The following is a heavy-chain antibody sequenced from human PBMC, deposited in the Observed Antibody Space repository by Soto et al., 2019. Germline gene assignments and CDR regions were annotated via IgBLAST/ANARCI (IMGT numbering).Heavy chain of an antibody. J-gene: IGHJ4*02. D-gene: IGHD4-4*01. CDR1: GYTFTSDG. Sequence: QVQLVQSGAEVKKPGASVKVSCKASGYTFTSDGISWVRQAPGQGLEWMGWISAYNGNTNYAQKLQGRVTMTTDTSTSIAYMELRSLRSDDTAVYYCAREGYSGSNYISQYYYFDYWGQGTLVTVSS. V-gene: IGHV1-18*01. CDR2: ISAYNGNT. CDR3: AREGYSGSNYISQYYYFDY.